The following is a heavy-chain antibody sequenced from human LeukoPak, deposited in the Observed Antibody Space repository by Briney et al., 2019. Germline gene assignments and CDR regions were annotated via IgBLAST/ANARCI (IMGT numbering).Heavy chain of an antibody. CDR2: IYYIGST. D-gene: IGHD3-22*01. CDR3: ARSRYYYDSSGSPRYFDL. Sequence: PSETLSLTCTVSGGSVSSYYWSWIRQPPGKGLQWIGYIYYIGSTNYNPSLKSRVTISVDTSKNQFSLKLSSVTAADTAVYYCARSRYYYDSSGSPRYFDLWGRGTLVTVSS. CDR1: GGSVSSYY. V-gene: IGHV4-59*02. J-gene: IGHJ2*01.